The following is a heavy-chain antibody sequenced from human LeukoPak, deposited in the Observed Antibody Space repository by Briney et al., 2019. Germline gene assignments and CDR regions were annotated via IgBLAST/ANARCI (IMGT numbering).Heavy chain of an antibody. V-gene: IGHV3-7*01. D-gene: IGHD6-19*01. CDR3: ARGTIAVAGIDY. CDR1: GFTFNNYW. CDR2: INQDGSEK. Sequence: GGSLRLSCAASGFTFNNYWMSWVRQAPGTGLEWVANINQDGSEKHYVDSVKGRLTISRDNAKNSLYLQMNSLRAEDTAVYYCARGTIAVAGIDYWGQGTLVTVSS. J-gene: IGHJ4*02.